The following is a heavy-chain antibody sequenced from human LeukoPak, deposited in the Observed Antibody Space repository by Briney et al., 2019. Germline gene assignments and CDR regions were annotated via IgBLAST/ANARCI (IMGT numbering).Heavy chain of an antibody. V-gene: IGHV1-2*06. Sequence: ASVKVSCKASGYTFTGYYMHWGRQAPGEGLEGMGRINPNSGGRNYEQKFQGRVTMTRETSISTAYMELSRLRSDDTAVYYCARSYRSGSYLFDYWGQGTLVTVSS. J-gene: IGHJ4*02. CDR3: ARSYRSGSYLFDY. CDR1: GYTFTGYY. CDR2: INPNSGGR. D-gene: IGHD3-10*01.